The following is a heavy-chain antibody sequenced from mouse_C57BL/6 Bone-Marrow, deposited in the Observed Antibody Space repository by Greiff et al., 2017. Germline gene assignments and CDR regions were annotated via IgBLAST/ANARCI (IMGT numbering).Heavy chain of an antibody. CDR3: ARAYSNLFAY. V-gene: IGHV5-4*03. CDR2: ISDGGSYT. J-gene: IGHJ3*01. Sequence: EVKVEESGGGLVKPGGSLKLSCAASGFTFSSYAMSWVRQTPEKRLEWVATISDGGSYTYYPDNVKGRFTISRDNAKNTLYLQMSHLKSADTAMYYCARAYSNLFAYWGQGTLVTVSA. D-gene: IGHD2-5*01. CDR1: GFTFSSYA.